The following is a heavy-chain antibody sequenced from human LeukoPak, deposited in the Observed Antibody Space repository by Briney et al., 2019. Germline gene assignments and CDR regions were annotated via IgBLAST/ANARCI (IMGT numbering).Heavy chain of an antibody. CDR2: ISGSGGST. Sequence: GGSLRLSCAASGFTFSSYAMSWVRQAPGKGLEWVSAISGSGGSTYYADSVKGRFTISRDNSKNTLYLQMNSLRAKDTAVYYCAKGPSDIVVSYYGMDVWGQGTTVTVSS. D-gene: IGHD5-12*01. V-gene: IGHV3-23*01. CDR3: AKGPSDIVVSYYGMDV. J-gene: IGHJ6*02. CDR1: GFTFSSYA.